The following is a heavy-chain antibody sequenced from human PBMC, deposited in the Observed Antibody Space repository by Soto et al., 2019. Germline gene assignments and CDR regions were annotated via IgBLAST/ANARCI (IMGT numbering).Heavy chain of an antibody. D-gene: IGHD1-1*01. J-gene: IGHJ6*02. CDR1: GFNFDTFA. Sequence: QVHLVESGGSVVQPGRSLRLSCAASGFNFDTFAIHWVRQTPGKVLEWVALISYDGYNTYYADSVKGRFTISRDNSKNTLYLQMTNLRPDDSGVYYCARVNPGNNLYYCYGLDVWGQGTSVTVSS. V-gene: IGHV3-30-3*01. CDR2: ISYDGYNT. CDR3: ARVNPGNNLYYCYGLDV.